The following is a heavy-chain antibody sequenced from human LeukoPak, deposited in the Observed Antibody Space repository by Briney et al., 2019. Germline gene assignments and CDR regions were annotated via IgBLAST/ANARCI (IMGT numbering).Heavy chain of an antibody. CDR2: ISSNGGST. D-gene: IGHD3-3*02. J-gene: IGHJ3*02. V-gene: IGHV3-64*01. Sequence: GGSLRLSCAASGFTFSSYAMHWVRQAPGKGLEYVSAISSNGGSTYYANSVKGRFTISRDNSKNTLYLQMGSLRAEDMAVYYCARSSFADAFDIWGQGTMVTVSS. CDR1: GFTFSSYA. CDR3: ARSSFADAFDI.